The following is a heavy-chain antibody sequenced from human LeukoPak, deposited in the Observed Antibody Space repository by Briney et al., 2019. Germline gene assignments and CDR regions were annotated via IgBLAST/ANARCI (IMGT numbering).Heavy chain of an antibody. D-gene: IGHD6-19*01. Sequence: GGSLRLSCAAPGFTFSNSAMSWVRQAPGKGLEWVSTLSGSGITTYYADPVKGRFTISRDNSKNTLYLQMNSLRAEDTAVYYCAKGIYSSGWSYFDYWGHGTLVTVSS. CDR3: AKGIYSSGWSYFDY. J-gene: IGHJ4*01. CDR2: LSGSGITT. V-gene: IGHV3-23*01. CDR1: GFTFSNSA.